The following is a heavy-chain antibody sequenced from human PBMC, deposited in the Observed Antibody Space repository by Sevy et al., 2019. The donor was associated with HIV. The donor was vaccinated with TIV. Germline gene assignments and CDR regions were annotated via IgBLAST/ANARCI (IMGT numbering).Heavy chain of an antibody. CDR3: AKGSVYQYGGAFDI. V-gene: IGHV3-23*01. Sequence: GGSLRLSCAATGFTFSNYAMHWVRQAPGKGLEWVSTISGSGGTTYFPDSLKGRFTISRDNSKNTLYLQMNTLRAEDTALYFCAKGSVYQYGGAFDIWGQGTMVTVSS. J-gene: IGHJ3*02. D-gene: IGHD3-3*01. CDR2: ISGSGGTT. CDR1: GFTFSNYA.